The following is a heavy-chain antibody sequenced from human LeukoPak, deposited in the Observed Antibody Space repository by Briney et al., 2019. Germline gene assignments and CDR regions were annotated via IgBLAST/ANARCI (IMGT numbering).Heavy chain of an antibody. CDR1: ALTLSRYA. CDR3: AKLIPPVDCSGTSCYGFDY. V-gene: IGHV3-23*01. D-gene: IGHD2-2*01. J-gene: IGHJ4*02. Sequence: GGSLRLSCAASALTLSRYAMSWVRQAPGKGLEWVSTVTADGVSTYYADSVRGRFTISRDNSKNTVHLQMNSLRAEDTAVYYCAKLIPPVDCSGTSCYGFDYWGQGTLVTVSS. CDR2: VTADGVST.